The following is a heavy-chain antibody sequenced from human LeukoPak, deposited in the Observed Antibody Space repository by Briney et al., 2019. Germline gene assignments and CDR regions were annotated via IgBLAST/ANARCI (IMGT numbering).Heavy chain of an antibody. CDR2: FYHSGST. V-gene: IGHV4-4*02. Sequence: SETLSLTCAVSGGSISSTNWWSWVRQPPGKGLEWIGEFYHSGSTNYNPSLKSRITISVDKSKNQFSLKLSSVTAADTAVYYCASQGGGYSYDWGQGTLVTVSS. D-gene: IGHD5-18*01. CDR1: GGSISSTNW. CDR3: ASQGGGYSYD. J-gene: IGHJ4*02.